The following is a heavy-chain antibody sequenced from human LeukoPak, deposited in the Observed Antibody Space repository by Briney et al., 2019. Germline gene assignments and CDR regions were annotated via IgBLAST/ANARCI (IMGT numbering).Heavy chain of an antibody. J-gene: IGHJ4*02. CDR1: GFTFSSYG. D-gene: IGHD6-19*01. V-gene: IGHV3-30*19. CDR2: ISYDGGNK. CDR3: ARYSSGWKRGNFDY. Sequence: GGSLRLSCAASGFTFSSYGMHWVRQAPGKGLEWVAVISYDGGNKYYADSVKGRFTISRDNSKNTLYLQMNSLRAEDTAVYYCARYSSGWKRGNFDYWGQGTLVTVSS.